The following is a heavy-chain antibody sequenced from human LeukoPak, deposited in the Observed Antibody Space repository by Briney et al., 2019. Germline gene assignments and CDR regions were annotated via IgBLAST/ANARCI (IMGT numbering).Heavy chain of an antibody. V-gene: IGHV4-59*08. CDR1: GGSISSYH. Sequence: PSETLCLTCTVSGGSISSYHWSWIRQPPGKGLEWIGYIHSSGSTNYNPSLESRLTISGDTSKNQFSLRLSSVTAADAAVYYCARLGYSSDWYKIDQWGQGTLVTVSS. J-gene: IGHJ5*02. D-gene: IGHD6-19*01. CDR3: ARLGYSSDWYKIDQ. CDR2: IHSSGST.